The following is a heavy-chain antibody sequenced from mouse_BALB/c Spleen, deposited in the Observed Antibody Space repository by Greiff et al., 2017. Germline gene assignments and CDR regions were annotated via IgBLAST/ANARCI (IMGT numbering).Heavy chain of an antibody. V-gene: IGHV5-6-5*01. J-gene: IGHJ2*01. CDR1: GFTFSSYA. Sequence: EVKLVESGGGLVKPGGSLKLSCAASGFTFSSYAMSWVRQTPEKRLEWVASISSGGSTYYPDSVKGRFTISRDNARNILYLQMSSLRSEDTAMYYCARGPPYYGSSPYYFDYWGQGTTLTVSS. D-gene: IGHD1-1*01. CDR2: ISSGGST. CDR3: ARGPPYYGSSPYYFDY.